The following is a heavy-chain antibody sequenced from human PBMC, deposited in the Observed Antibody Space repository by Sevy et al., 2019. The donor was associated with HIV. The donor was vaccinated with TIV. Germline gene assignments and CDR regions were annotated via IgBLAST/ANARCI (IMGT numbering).Heavy chain of an antibody. CDR3: AKGGWIYDYMDV. Sequence: GGSLRLSCAASGFTFSNYAMSWVRQAPGKGLEWVSVISGSGGSTYYADSVKGRFTISRDNSKNTLYLQMNGLRAEDTAAYYCAKGGWIYDYMDVWGKGTTVIVSS. CDR1: GFTFSNYA. V-gene: IGHV3-23*01. J-gene: IGHJ6*03. CDR2: ISGSGGST. D-gene: IGHD2-2*03.